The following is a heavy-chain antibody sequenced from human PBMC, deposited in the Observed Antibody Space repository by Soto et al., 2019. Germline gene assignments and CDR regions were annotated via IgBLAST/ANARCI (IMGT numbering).Heavy chain of an antibody. D-gene: IGHD3-16*01. CDR1: GYTFTKFH. CDR2: IDPSGGVT. CDR3: ARDVIGQDNYDTIGYYFDH. Sequence: QVQLIQFGAEVKKPGASVKVSCRASGYTFTKFHIHWVRQAPGQGLEWMGMIDPSGGVTRDAQRFQGRITMTSDTSTSSVYMELRGLTSEDTAVYYCARDVIGQDNYDTIGYYFDHWGPGTLVTVSS. V-gene: IGHV1-46*01. J-gene: IGHJ4*02.